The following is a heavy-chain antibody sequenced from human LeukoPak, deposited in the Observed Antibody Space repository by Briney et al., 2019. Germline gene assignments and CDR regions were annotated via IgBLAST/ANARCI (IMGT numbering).Heavy chain of an antibody. CDR3: ARDGDSSSWYLGYYYYMDV. CDR1: GFTFSSYS. D-gene: IGHD6-13*01. CDR2: ISSSSSYI. V-gene: IGHV3-21*01. Sequence: GGSLRLSCAASGFTFSSYSMNWVRQAPGKGLEWVSSISSSSSYIYYADSVKGRFTISRDNAKNSLYLQMNSLRAEDTAVYYCARDGDSSSWYLGYYYYMDVWGKGTAVTVSS. J-gene: IGHJ6*03.